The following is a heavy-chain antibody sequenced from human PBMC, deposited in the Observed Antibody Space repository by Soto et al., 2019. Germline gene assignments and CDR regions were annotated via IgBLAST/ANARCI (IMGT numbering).Heavy chain of an antibody. CDR3: AKDRVHCSSTSCYVDFYSYYYYGMDV. Sequence: GGSLRLSCAASGFTFSSYAMSWVRQAPGKGLEWVSAISGSGGSTYYADSVKGRFTISRDNSKNTLYLQMNSLRAEDTAVYYCAKDRVHCSSTSCYVDFYSYYYYGMDVWGQGTTVTVSS. D-gene: IGHD2-2*01. CDR1: GFTFSSYA. J-gene: IGHJ6*02. V-gene: IGHV3-23*01. CDR2: ISGSGGST.